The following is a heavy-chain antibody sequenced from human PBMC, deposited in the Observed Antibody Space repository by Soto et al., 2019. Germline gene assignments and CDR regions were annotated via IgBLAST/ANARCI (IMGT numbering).Heavy chain of an antibody. CDR1: GFTFSSYA. J-gene: IGHJ4*02. CDR3: AKDEGSGWYYFDY. CDR2: ISGTSGRT. V-gene: IGHV3-23*01. Sequence: EVHLLESGGGLVQPGGSLRLSCAASGFTFSSYAMNWVRQAPGKGLEWVSSISGTSGRTYYADSVEGRFTISSDNSKNTLYLQIDSLRAEDTAVYYCAKDEGSGWYYFDYWGQGTLVSVSS. D-gene: IGHD6-19*01.